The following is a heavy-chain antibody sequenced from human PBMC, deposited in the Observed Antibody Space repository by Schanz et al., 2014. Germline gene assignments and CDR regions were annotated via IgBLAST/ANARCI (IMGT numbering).Heavy chain of an antibody. CDR1: GFTVSSNY. J-gene: IGHJ4*02. Sequence: EVQLVESGGGLVQPGGSLRLSCAASGFTVSSNYMSWVRQAPGKGLEWVSVIYSGDSTYYADSVKGRFTISRHNFKNTLYLQMNSLRVEDTAVYYCARDIGADTAMGNWGQGTLVTVSS. V-gene: IGHV3-53*04. D-gene: IGHD5-18*01. CDR3: ARDIGADTAMGN. CDR2: IYSGDST.